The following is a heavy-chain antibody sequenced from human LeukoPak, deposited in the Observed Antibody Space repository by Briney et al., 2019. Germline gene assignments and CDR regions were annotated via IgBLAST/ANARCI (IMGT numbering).Heavy chain of an antibody. Sequence: GGSLRLSCAASGFTFSRYEMNWVRQAPGKGLEWVSYISNSGIAIYYADSVKGRFTISRDNAKNSLYLQMNSLRAEDTAVYSCARQNGGVFDYWGQGTLVTVSS. CDR3: ARQNGGVFDY. V-gene: IGHV3-48*03. CDR2: ISNSGIAI. D-gene: IGHD3-16*01. CDR1: GFTFSRYE. J-gene: IGHJ4*02.